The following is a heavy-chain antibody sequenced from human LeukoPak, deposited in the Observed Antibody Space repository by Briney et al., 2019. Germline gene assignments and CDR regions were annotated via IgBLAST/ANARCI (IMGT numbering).Heavy chain of an antibody. V-gene: IGHV4-34*01. J-gene: IGHJ4*02. CDR1: GGSFSGYY. CDR3: ATPRGYSYGYVPYYFDY. Sequence: SETLSLTCAVYGGSFSGYYWSWIRQPPGKGLEWIGEINHSGSTNYNPSLKSRVTISVDTSKNQFSLKLSSVTAADTAVYYCATPRGYSYGYVPYYFDYWGQGTLVTVSS. CDR2: INHSGST. D-gene: IGHD5-18*01.